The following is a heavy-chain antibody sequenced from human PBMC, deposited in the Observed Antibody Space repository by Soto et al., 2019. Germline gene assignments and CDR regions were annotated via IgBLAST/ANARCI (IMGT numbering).Heavy chain of an antibody. D-gene: IGHD4-17*01. Sequence: ASVKVSCKTSGYTFTNYDVSFVRQATGQCLECMGWMNPKIGYTGHAANFQGRSTLTSDTSLMRAYMELSSLTSDDTAVYYCARTAGDLDSWG. V-gene: IGHV1-8*01. CDR2: MNPKIGYT. CDR1: GYTFTNYD. CDR3: ARTAGDLDS. J-gene: IGHJ5*01.